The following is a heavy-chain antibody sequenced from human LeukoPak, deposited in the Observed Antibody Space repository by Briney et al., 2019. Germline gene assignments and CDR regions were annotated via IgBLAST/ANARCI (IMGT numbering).Heavy chain of an antibody. CDR2: IFYSGST. CDR1: GGSISTSNYY. CDR3: ARHVYYYDSSGYFPDY. J-gene: IGHJ4*02. V-gene: IGHV4-39*01. D-gene: IGHD3-22*01. Sequence: PSETLSLTCTVSGGSISTSNYYWGWIRQPPGKGLEWIGNIFYSGSTYYSPSLKSRVTISLDTSRNQFSLKLSSVTAADTAAYYCARHVYYYDSSGYFPDYWGQGTLVTVSS.